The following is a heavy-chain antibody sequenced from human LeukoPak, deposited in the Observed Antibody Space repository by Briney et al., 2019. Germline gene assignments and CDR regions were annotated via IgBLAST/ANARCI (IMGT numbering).Heavy chain of an antibody. CDR2: IKEDGSED. CDR1: GFTFSRAW. Sequence: GGSLRLSCAASGFTFSRAWMSWVRQAPGKGLEWVANIKEDGSEDYYADSVKRRFAISKDNAKKSLYLQMNSLRAEDTAMYYCAKRVVGCSSSSCYIALDAWGQGNLVTVSS. CDR3: AKRVVGCSSSSCYIALDA. D-gene: IGHD2-2*02. J-gene: IGHJ5*02. V-gene: IGHV3-7*01.